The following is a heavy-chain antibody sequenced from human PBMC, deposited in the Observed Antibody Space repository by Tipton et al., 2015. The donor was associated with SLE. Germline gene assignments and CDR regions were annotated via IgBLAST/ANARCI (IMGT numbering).Heavy chain of an antibody. V-gene: IGHV4-34*01. Sequence: TLSLTCAVYGGSFSGYYWSWIRQPPGKGLAWVGEINHSGSTNYNPSLKSRVPISVDTSKNQFSLKLSSVTAADTAVYYCARGPSITYFDYWGLGTLGTVSS. D-gene: IGHD1-14*01. CDR1: GGSFSGYY. CDR2: INHSGST. CDR3: ARGPSITYFDY. J-gene: IGHJ4*02.